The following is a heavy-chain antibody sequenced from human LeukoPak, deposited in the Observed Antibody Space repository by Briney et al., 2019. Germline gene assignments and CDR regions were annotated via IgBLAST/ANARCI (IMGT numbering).Heavy chain of an antibody. CDR1: GDIVSNDSVA. D-gene: IGHD3-10*01. CDR3: ARGPGPNFFDY. J-gene: IGHJ4*02. V-gene: IGHV6-1*01. Sequence: SQTLSLTCDISGDIVSNDSVAWMWIRQSPSRGLEWLGRTYYRSKWYNDYAVSVKSRITINPDTSKNQFSLQLNSVTPEDTAVYYCARGPGPNFFDYWGQGTLVTVSS. CDR2: TYYRSKWYN.